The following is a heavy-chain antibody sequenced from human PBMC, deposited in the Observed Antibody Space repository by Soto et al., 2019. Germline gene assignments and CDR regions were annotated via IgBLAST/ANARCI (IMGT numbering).Heavy chain of an antibody. Sequence: SQTLSLTCAISGDSVSSNRAAWSWVRQSPSRGLEWLGRTYYRSKWYNDYAISGKSRMSIKPDTSKNQFSLQLNSVTPEDTAVYYCTRYQYDSSGYYLLDAFDIWGQGTMVTVSS. CDR3: TRYQYDSSGYYLLDAFDI. CDR2: TYYRSKWYN. CDR1: GDSVSSNRAA. J-gene: IGHJ3*02. D-gene: IGHD3-22*01. V-gene: IGHV6-1*01.